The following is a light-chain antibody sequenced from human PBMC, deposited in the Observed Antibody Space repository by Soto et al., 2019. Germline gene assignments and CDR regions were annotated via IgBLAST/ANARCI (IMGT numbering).Light chain of an antibody. CDR3: GADNDSGNNFVYV. J-gene: IGLJ1*01. CDR1: SVYSNYN. Sequence: QPVLTQPPSASASLGASVTLTCTLTSVYSNYNVDWYQQRPGKGPRFVMRVGTGGIVGSKGDGIPDRFSVLASGLNRYLTIKNIQEEDEGDYHCGADNDSGNNFVYVFGGGTKLTVL. V-gene: IGLV9-49*01. CDR2: VGTGGIVG.